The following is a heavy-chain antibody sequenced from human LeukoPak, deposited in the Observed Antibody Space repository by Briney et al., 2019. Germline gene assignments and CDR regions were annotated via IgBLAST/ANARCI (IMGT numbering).Heavy chain of an antibody. Sequence: GESLRLSCAASGFTFSTYSMNWVRQAPGKGLEWVSSIFSGGTSMYYADSVEGRFTISRDNAKDSLYLQMDSLRVEDTAVYYCARKGYCSGSNCYSDYFFYMDVWGKGTTVTVSS. D-gene: IGHD2-15*01. CDR2: IFSGGTSM. CDR1: GFTFSTYS. J-gene: IGHJ6*03. CDR3: ARKGYCSGSNCYSDYFFYMDV. V-gene: IGHV3-21*01.